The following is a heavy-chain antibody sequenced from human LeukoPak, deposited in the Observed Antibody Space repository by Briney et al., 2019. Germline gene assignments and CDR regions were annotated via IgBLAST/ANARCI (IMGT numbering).Heavy chain of an antibody. D-gene: IGHD2-2*01. Sequence: GGSLRLSCAASGFTFDDYAMHWVRQAPGKGLGWVSGISWNSGSIGYADSVKGRFTISRDNAKNSLYLQMNSLRAEDTAVYYCARSSVVPLDYWGQGTLVTVSS. V-gene: IGHV3-9*01. J-gene: IGHJ4*02. CDR2: ISWNSGSI. CDR3: ARSSVVPLDY. CDR1: GFTFDDYA.